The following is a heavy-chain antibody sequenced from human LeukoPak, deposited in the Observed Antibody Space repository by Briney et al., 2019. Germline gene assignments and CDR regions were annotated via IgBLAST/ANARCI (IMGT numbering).Heavy chain of an antibody. J-gene: IGHJ3*02. CDR3: ARIRDGYNDAYDI. D-gene: IGHD5-24*01. CDR2: INPGGDNT. V-gene: IGHV1-46*01. CDR1: GYTFTGYY. Sequence: ASVKVSCKASGYTFTGYYIHWVRQAPGQGLEWMGLINPGGDNTNYAQNFQGRVTMTRDTSTSTVYMELSSLRSEDTAIYYCARIRDGYNDAYDIWGQGTVVTVPS.